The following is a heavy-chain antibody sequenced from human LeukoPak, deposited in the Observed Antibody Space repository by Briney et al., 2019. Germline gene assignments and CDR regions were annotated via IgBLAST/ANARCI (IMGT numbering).Heavy chain of an antibody. D-gene: IGHD3-22*01. Sequence: GGSLRLSCAASGFTFSSYGMHWVRQAPGKGLEWVAVISYDGSNKYYADSVKGRFTISRDNSKNTLYLQMNSLRAEDTAVYYCARGGYYAYYLDYWGQGSLVTVSS. V-gene: IGHV3-30*03. J-gene: IGHJ4*02. CDR2: ISYDGSNK. CDR3: ARGGYYAYYLDY. CDR1: GFTFSSYG.